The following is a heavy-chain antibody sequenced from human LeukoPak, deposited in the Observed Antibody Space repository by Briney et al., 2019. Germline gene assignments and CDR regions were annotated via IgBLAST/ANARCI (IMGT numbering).Heavy chain of an antibody. D-gene: IGHD3-22*01. CDR2: ISYDGSNK. CDR1: GFTFSRYA. V-gene: IGHV3-30*04. CDR3: ASEGDSSGYEYFDY. J-gene: IGHJ4*02. Sequence: GRSLRLSCAASGFTFSRYAMHWVRQAPGKGLEWVAVISYDGSNKYYTDSVKGRFTISRDNSKNPLYLQMNSLRAEDTAVYYCASEGDSSGYEYFDYWGQGTLVTGSS.